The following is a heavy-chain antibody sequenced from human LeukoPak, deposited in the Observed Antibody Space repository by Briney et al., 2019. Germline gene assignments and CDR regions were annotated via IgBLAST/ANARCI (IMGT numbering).Heavy chain of an antibody. D-gene: IGHD4-17*01. CDR1: GGSISSSSYY. CDR2: IYYSGST. J-gene: IGHJ5*02. Sequence: PSETLSLTCTVSGGSISSSSYYWGWIRQPPGKGLEWIGSIYYSGSTYYNPSLQSRVTISVDTSKNQFSLKLSSVTAADTAVYYCARGFYGDYREVWFDPWGQGTLVTVSS. CDR3: ARGFYGDYREVWFDP. V-gene: IGHV4-39*07.